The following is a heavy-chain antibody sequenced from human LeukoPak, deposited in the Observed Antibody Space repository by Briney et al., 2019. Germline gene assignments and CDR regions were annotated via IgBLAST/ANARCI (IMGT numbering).Heavy chain of an antibody. D-gene: IGHD5-24*01. CDR3: ARGLEMLDY. CDR1: GGSLSTYY. Sequence: SETLSLTCTVSGGSLSTYYWSWIRQPPGKGLEWIGYIYYSGSTNYNPSLKSRVTISVDTSKNQSSLKLSSVTAADTAVYYCARGLEMLDYWGQGTLVTVSS. V-gene: IGHV4-59*01. CDR2: IYYSGST. J-gene: IGHJ4*02.